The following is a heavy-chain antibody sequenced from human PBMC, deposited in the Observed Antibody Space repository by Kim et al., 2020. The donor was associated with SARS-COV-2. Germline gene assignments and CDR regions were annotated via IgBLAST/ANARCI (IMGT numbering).Heavy chain of an antibody. D-gene: IGHD6-13*01. CDR1: GGSFSGYY. Sequence: SETLSLTCAVYGGSFSGYYWSWIRQPPGKGLEWIGEINHSGSTNYNPSLKSRVTISVDTSKNQFSLKLSSVTAADTAVYYCARGPGIADYWGQGTRVTAS. CDR3: ARGPGIADY. V-gene: IGHV4-34*01. J-gene: IGHJ4*02. CDR2: INHSGST.